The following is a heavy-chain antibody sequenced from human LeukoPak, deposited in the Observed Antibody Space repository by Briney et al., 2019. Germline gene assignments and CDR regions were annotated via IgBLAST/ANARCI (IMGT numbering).Heavy chain of an antibody. D-gene: IGHD3-10*01. V-gene: IGHV3-30-3*01. CDR1: GFTFRSYA. Sequence: PGGSRRPSGAASGFTFRSYARHWFRKAPGKGLGGWPVISYDGSNKYYADSVKGRFTISRDNSKNTLYLQMNSLRAEDTAVYYSARDRGFGEFHIGLDYWGQGTLVTVSS. CDR2: ISYDGSNK. J-gene: IGHJ4*02. CDR3: ARDRGFGEFHIGLDY.